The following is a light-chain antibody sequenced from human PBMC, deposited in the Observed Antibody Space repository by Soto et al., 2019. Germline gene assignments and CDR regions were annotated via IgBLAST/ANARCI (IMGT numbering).Light chain of an antibody. CDR3: QKYHSAPWT. J-gene: IGKJ1*01. CDR2: AGS. Sequence: DIQMTQSPSSLSASIGDRVTITCRASQVIDNYLAWYQQQPGKVPTLLIYAGSILQAGVTSRFTGSGSGTDFALTITSLQPEDVAIYYCQKYHSAPWTFGQGTKVQI. V-gene: IGKV1-27*01. CDR1: QVIDNY.